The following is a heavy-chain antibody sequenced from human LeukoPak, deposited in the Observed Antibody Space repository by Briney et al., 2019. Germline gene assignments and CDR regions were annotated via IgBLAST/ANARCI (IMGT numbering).Heavy chain of an antibody. CDR3: ARDPSVVVVPAADAFDI. CDR1: GFTFSSYS. J-gene: IGHJ3*02. D-gene: IGHD2-2*01. V-gene: IGHV3-21*05. Sequence: GGSLRLSCAASGFTFSSYSMNWVRQAPGKGLEWVSYISSSSSYIYYADSVKGRFTISRDNAKNSLYLQMNSLRAEDTAVYYCARDPSVVVVPAADAFDIWGQGTMVTVSS. CDR2: ISSSSSYI.